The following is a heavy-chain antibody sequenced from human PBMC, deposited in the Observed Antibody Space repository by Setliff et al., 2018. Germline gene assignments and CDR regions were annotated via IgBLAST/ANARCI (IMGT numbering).Heavy chain of an antibody. CDR3: ARAGLPYAADV. J-gene: IGHJ3*01. CDR1: GLSYINDW. CDR2: INPHGSEK. V-gene: IGHV3-7*01. D-gene: IGHD2-21*02. Sequence: GGSLRLSCTASGLSYINDWVSWVRQAPGKGLEWLASINPHGSEKYYADSVKGRFTISRDNAKNSLYLQMNSLRAEDTAVYYCARAGLPYAADVWGQGTKVTVSS.